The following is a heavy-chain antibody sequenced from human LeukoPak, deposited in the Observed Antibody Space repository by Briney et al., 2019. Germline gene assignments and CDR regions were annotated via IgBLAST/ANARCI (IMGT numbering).Heavy chain of an antibody. Sequence: GGSLRLSCAASGFTFSSYSMNWVRQAPGKGLEWVSSISSSSSYIYYADSVKGRFTISRDNAKNSLYLQMNSLRAEDTAVYYCARGFADFVWGSYPSSYWGQGILVIVSS. CDR2: ISSSSSYI. V-gene: IGHV3-21*01. CDR3: ARGFADFVWGSYPSSY. CDR1: GFTFSSYS. D-gene: IGHD3-16*02. J-gene: IGHJ4*02.